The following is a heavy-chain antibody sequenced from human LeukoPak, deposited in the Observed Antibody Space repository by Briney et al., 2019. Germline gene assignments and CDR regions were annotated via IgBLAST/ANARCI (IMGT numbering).Heavy chain of an antibody. V-gene: IGHV3-30-3*01. CDR3: TRSGPELGFDY. D-gene: IGHD1-7*01. Sequence: GGSLRLSCAASGFTFSNFALHWVRQAPGKGLEWVSVISYDGYNTSYIDSVKARFRISRDNSRNTLFLQMNSLRPEDTAMYYCTRSGPELGFDYWGQGTRVTVSS. CDR2: ISYDGYNT. J-gene: IGHJ4*02. CDR1: GFTFSNFA.